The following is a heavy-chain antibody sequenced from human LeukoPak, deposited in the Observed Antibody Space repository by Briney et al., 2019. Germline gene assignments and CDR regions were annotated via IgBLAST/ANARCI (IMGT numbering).Heavy chain of an antibody. J-gene: IGHJ5*02. CDR2: IYCSGST. CDR1: GGSINSYY. D-gene: IGHD3-16*01. V-gene: IGHV4-59*12. CDR3: ARENYGSWFDP. Sequence: SETLSLTCTVSGGSINSYYWSWIRQPPGKGLEWIGFIYCSGSTNYNPSLKSRVTMSVDTSKNQFSLKLSSVTAADTAVYYCARENYGSWFDPWGQGTLVTVSS.